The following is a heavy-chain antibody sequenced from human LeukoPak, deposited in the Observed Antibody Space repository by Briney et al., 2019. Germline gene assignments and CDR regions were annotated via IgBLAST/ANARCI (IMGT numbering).Heavy chain of an antibody. CDR2: IVVGSGNT. Sequence: SVKVSCKASGFTFTSSAMQWVRQARGQRLEWIGWIVVGSGNTNYAQKLQGRVTMTTDTSTSTAYMELRSLRSDDTAVYYCARDDNHDAFDIWGQGTMVTVSS. CDR1: GFTFTSSA. D-gene: IGHD1-14*01. CDR3: ARDDNHDAFDI. V-gene: IGHV1-58*02. J-gene: IGHJ3*02.